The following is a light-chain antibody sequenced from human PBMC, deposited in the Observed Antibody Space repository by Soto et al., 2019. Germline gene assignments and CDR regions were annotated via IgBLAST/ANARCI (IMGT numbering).Light chain of an antibody. J-gene: IGLJ1*01. V-gene: IGLV1-51*01. CDR3: GTWDSSLSAGGV. CDR2: DNN. CDR1: SSNIGNNY. Sequence: QSVLTQPPSVSAAPGQRVTISCSGSSSNIGNNYVSWYQHLPGTAPKLLIYDNNQRPSGIPDRFSGSKSGTSATLGITGLQTGDEADYYCGTWDSSLSAGGVFGTGTKLTVL.